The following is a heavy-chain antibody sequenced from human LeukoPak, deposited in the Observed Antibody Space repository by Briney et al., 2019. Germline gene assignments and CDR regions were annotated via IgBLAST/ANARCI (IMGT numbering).Heavy chain of an antibody. D-gene: IGHD6-19*01. Sequence: GASVKVSCKASGGTFSSYAISWVRQAPGQGLKWMGGIIPIFGTANYAQKFQGRVTITADESTSTAYMELSSLRSEDTAVYYCARPVAVAGTGFDYWGQGTLVTVSS. CDR2: IIPIFGTA. J-gene: IGHJ4*02. V-gene: IGHV1-69*13. CDR3: ARPVAVAGTGFDY. CDR1: GGTFSSYA.